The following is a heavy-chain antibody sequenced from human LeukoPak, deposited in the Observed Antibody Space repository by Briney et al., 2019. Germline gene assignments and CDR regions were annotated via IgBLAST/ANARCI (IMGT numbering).Heavy chain of an antibody. CDR3: ASDSAPTCHGEYSAP. CDR1: GFTFSSYE. Sequence: GGSLRLSCAASGFTFSSYEMNWVRQAPGKGLEWVSHISGSGENIYYADSVKGRFTISRDNTKNLLYLQMNSLRAEDTAVYYCASDSAPTCHGEYSAPWG. D-gene: IGHD3-10*01. V-gene: IGHV3-48*03. CDR2: ISGSGENI. J-gene: IGHJ5*02.